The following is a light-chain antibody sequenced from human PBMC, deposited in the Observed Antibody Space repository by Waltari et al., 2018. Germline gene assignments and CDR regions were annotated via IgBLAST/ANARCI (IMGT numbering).Light chain of an antibody. CDR1: QTILYSSKNKNY. Sequence: DIVMTQSPDSLAVSLGERATTNCKSSQTILYSSKNKNYLAWYQQKPGQPPKLLIYWASTLESGVPDRFSGSGSGTDFTLTVSSLQAEDVAVYYCQQYYSAPFTFGPGTKVDI. CDR3: QQYYSAPFT. CDR2: WAS. J-gene: IGKJ3*01. V-gene: IGKV4-1*01.